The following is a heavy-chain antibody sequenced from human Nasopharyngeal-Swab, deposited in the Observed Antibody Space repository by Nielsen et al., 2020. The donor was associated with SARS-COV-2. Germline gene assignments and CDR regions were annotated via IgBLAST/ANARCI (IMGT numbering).Heavy chain of an antibody. J-gene: IGHJ4*02. V-gene: IGHV1-46*01. CDR2: ISSSGTST. CDR3: AGEGSGEKKFDF. D-gene: IGHD6-19*01. Sequence: WVRQAPGQRLEWMAYISSSGTSTNYAPNIQGRVATTRDTATSTIYMELSSLTSEDTAVYYCAGEGSGEKKFDFWGQGTLVTVSS.